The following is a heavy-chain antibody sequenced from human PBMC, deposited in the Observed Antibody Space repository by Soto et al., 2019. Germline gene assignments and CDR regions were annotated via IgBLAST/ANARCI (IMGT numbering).Heavy chain of an antibody. CDR1: GGTFSSYA. CDR2: IIPIFGTA. V-gene: IGHV1-69*12. Sequence: QVQLVQSGAEVKKPGSSVKVSCKASGGTFSSYAISWVRQAPGQGLEWMGGIIPIFGTANYAQKFQGRVTITADESTSMAYMALSSLRSEKTAVYYCATMRRGYQYFFYGMDVHGEGTTVTVSS. J-gene: IGHJ6*04. CDR3: ATMRRGYQYFFYGMDV. D-gene: IGHD3-16*02.